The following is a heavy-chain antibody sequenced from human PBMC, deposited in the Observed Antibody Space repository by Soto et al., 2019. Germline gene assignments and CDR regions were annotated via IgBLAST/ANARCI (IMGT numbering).Heavy chain of an antibody. J-gene: IGHJ4*02. CDR3: AKGRPGVAAAPDY. V-gene: IGHV3-23*01. CDR2: ASGSGSGT. Sequence: PGGSLRLSSAASGFTVSDFAMAWVRQAPGKGLEWVSSASGSGSGTYYADSVKGRFTISRDNSKNTLFLHMTNLRAGDTALYFCAKGRPGVAAAPDYWGQGTLVTVSS. D-gene: IGHD2-21*01. CDR1: GFTVSDFA.